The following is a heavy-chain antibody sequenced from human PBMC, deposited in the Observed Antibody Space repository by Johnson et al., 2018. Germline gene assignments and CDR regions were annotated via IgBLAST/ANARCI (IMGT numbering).Heavy chain of an antibody. Sequence: QVQLVQSGGGVVQPGRSLRLSCAASGFTFSSYGMHWVRQAPGKGLEWVAVISYDGSNKYYADSVKGRFTISRDNSKNTLYLQMNSLRAEDTAVYYCARVGGYYDSSGYLTDAFDIWGQGTMVTVSS. J-gene: IGHJ3*02. CDR2: ISYDGSNK. CDR3: ARVGGYYDSSGYLTDAFDI. V-gene: IGHV3-33*05. CDR1: GFTFSSYG. D-gene: IGHD3-22*01.